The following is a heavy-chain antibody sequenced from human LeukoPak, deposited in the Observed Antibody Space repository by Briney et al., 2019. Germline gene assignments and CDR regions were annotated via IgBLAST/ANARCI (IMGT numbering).Heavy chain of an antibody. V-gene: IGHV1-8*01. CDR2: MNPSSGNT. D-gene: IGHD3-10*01. CDR3: ATHTYYYSSGSFAY. Sequence: WASVKVSCKASGYTFASYDVNWVRQATGQGPEWMGWMNPSSGNTGYAQTFQGRVSMTRDTSTNTAYLELSSLRSEDTAVYYCATHTYYYSSGSFAYWGQGTLVTVSS. J-gene: IGHJ4*02. CDR1: GYTFASYD.